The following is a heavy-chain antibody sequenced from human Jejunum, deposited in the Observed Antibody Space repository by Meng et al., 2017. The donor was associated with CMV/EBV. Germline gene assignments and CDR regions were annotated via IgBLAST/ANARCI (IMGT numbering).Heavy chain of an antibody. CDR2: ISWNSRDT. J-gene: IGHJ4*02. Sequence: GFRFDDDAMHWVRQMPGKGLEWVSLISWNSRDTDYADSVRGRFTISRDNNKNSLYLEMNSLRSEDSGLYYCARAVASNYYDYWGQGTLVTVSS. CDR3: ARAVASNYYDY. V-gene: IGHV3-43*01. CDR1: GFRFDDDA. D-gene: IGHD4-23*01.